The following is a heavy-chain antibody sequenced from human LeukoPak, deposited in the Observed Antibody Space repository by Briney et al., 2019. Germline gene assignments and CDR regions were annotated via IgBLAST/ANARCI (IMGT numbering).Heavy chain of an antibody. J-gene: IGHJ4*02. CDR3: ARDRGAVTDVFDY. CDR1: GFTFSDYH. CDR2: IRSSGTTI. Sequence: PGGSLRLSCVASGFTFSDYHMSWIRQAPGKGLEWVSYIRSSGTTIHYADSVKGRFTISRDNAKNSLYLQMNSLRAEDTAVYYCARDRGAVTDVFDYWGQGTLVTVSS. V-gene: IGHV3-11*04. D-gene: IGHD6-19*01.